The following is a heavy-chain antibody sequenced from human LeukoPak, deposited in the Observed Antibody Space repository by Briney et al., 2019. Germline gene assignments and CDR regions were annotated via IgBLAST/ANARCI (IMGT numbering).Heavy chain of an antibody. D-gene: IGHD6-13*01. J-gene: IGHJ6*03. CDR2: IYYSGST. V-gene: IGHV4-59*01. CDR1: GGSISTYY. CDR3: ARVQQLGAVYYYYYMDV. Sequence: SETLSLTCTVSGGSISTYYWNWIRQPPGKGLEWIGYIYYSGSTNYNPSLKSRVTISVDTSKNQFSLKLSSVTAADTAVYYCARVQQLGAVYYYYYMDVWGKGTTVTVSS.